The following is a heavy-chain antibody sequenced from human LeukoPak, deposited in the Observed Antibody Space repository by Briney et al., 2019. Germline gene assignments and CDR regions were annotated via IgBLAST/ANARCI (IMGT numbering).Heavy chain of an antibody. CDR3: ARDDQYNYYYMDV. V-gene: IGHV3-48*01. J-gene: IGHJ6*03. CDR1: GFIFSTYS. CDR2: ISSSSSTI. Sequence: GGSLRLSCAASGFIFSTYSMNWVRQAPGKGLEWVPYISSSSSTIYYADSVKGRFTISRDNAENSLYLQMNSLGAEDSAVYYCARDDQYNYYYMDVWGKGTTVTVSS.